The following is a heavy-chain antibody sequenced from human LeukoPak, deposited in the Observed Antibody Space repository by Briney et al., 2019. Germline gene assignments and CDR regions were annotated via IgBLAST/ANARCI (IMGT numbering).Heavy chain of an antibody. CDR3: AKDGYCSGGSCYSNYYGMDV. Sequence: GGSLRLSCAASGFTFSSYSMNWVRQAPGKGLEWVSAISGSGGSTYYADSVKGRFTISRDNSKNTLYLQMNSLRAEDTAVYYCAKDGYCSGGSCYSNYYGMDVWGQGTTVTVSS. CDR2: ISGSGGST. V-gene: IGHV3-23*01. D-gene: IGHD2-15*01. CDR1: GFTFSSYS. J-gene: IGHJ6*02.